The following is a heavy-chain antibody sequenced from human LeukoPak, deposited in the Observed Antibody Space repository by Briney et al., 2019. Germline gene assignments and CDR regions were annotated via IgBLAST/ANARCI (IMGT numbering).Heavy chain of an antibody. CDR1: GGSISSSSYY. CDR2: IYYSGST. V-gene: IGHV4-39*02. D-gene: IGHD6-13*01. Sequence: PSETLSLTCTVSGGSISSSSYYWGWIRQPPGKGLEWIGSIYYSGSTYYNPSLKSRVTISVDTSKNQFSLKLSSVTAADTAVYYCAGEVDGYSSSWYDWGARAYYYYYGMDVWGQGTTVTVSS. J-gene: IGHJ6*02. CDR3: AGEVDGYSSSWYDWGARAYYYYYGMDV.